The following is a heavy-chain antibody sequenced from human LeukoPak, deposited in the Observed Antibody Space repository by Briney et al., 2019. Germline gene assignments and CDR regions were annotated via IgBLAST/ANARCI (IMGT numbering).Heavy chain of an antibody. J-gene: IGHJ4*02. CDR2: ISAYNANT. CDR1: GYTFIRYG. Sequence: GSVNVSWKALGYTFIRYGISWLRQAPGQGLDGMGSISAYNANTNYAQKVQGRVTMTTNTSASTAYMELRSLTCDDTAVHYCARDYGYYGSGSYLSYWGQGTLVTVSS. V-gene: IGHV1-18*01. CDR3: ARDYGYYGSGSYLSY. D-gene: IGHD3-10*01.